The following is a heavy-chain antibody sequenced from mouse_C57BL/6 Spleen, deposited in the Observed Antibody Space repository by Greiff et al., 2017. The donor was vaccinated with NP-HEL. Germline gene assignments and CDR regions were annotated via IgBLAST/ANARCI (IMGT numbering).Heavy chain of an antibody. CDR3: ARSGGSSYWYFDV. J-gene: IGHJ1*03. CDR2: IYPSDSET. CDR1: GYTFTSYW. D-gene: IGHD1-1*01. Sequence: VQLQQPGAELVRPGSSVKLSCKASGYTFTSYWMDWVKQRPGQGLEWIGNIYPSDSETHYNQKFKDKATLTVDKSSSTAYMQLSSLTSEDSAVYYCARSGGSSYWYFDVWGTGTTVTVSS. V-gene: IGHV1-61*01.